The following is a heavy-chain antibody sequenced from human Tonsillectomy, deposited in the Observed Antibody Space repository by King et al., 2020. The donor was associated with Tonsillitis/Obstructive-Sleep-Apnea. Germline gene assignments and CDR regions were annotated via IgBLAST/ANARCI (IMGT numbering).Heavy chain of an antibody. D-gene: IGHD5-12*01. CDR2: ISSRSSTM. V-gene: IGHV3-48*02. Sequence: QLVQSGGGLVQPGGSRRLSCAASGFTFSSYSMNWVRQAPGKGLERVSYISSRSSTMYYADSVKGRFTVSRDNAKNSLYLQMNSLRDEDTAVYYCARDPGIVATDYYMGVWGKGTTVTVSS. J-gene: IGHJ6*03. CDR3: ARDPGIVATDYYMGV. CDR1: GFTFSSYS.